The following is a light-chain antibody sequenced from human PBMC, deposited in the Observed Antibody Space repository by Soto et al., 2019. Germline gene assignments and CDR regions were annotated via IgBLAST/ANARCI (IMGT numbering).Light chain of an antibody. V-gene: IGKV4-1*01. Sequence: DIVMTQSPDSLAVSLGERATINCKSSQSVLYSSNNKNYLAWYQQKPGQTPKLLIYWASTRESGVPDRFSGNGSETDFTLTISSLQAEDVAVYYCQQYYSTPLTFGGGTKVEIK. CDR1: QSVLYSSNNKNY. CDR3: QQYYSTPLT. J-gene: IGKJ4*01. CDR2: WAS.